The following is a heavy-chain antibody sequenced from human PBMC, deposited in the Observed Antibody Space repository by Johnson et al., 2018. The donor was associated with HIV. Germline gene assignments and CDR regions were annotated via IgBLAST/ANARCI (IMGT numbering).Heavy chain of an antibody. CDR3: ARARPPVVVTAPPPSGDAFDI. CDR1: GFTFSSYA. V-gene: IGHV3-30*04. J-gene: IGHJ3*02. Sequence: QVQLVESGGGVVQPGRSLRLSCAASGFTFSSYAMHWVRQAPGKGLEWVAVISYDGSNKYYADSVKGRFTISRDNSKNTLSLQMNSLRAEDTAVYYCARARPPVVVTAPPPSGDAFDIWGQGTMVTVSS. D-gene: IGHD2-21*02. CDR2: ISYDGSNK.